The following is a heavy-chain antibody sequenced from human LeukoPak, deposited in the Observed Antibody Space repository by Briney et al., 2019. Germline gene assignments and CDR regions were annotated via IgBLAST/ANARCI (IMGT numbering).Heavy chain of an antibody. CDR2: INHSGST. CDR3: ARVSYSGSYPDY. CDR1: GGSFNDYY. D-gene: IGHD1-26*01. J-gene: IGHJ4*02. Sequence: SETLSLTCALYGGSFNDYYWSWIRQPPGKGLEWIGEINHSGSTNYNPSLKSRATISVDTSKNQFSLKLSSVTAADTAVYYCARVSYSGSYPDYWGQGTLVTVSS. V-gene: IGHV4-34*01.